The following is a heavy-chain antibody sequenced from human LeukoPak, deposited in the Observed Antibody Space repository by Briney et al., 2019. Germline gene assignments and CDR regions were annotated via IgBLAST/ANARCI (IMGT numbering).Heavy chain of an antibody. CDR3: AKGAVGATIDAYDV. D-gene: IGHD1-26*01. CDR2: IYSGGST. J-gene: IGHJ3*01. Sequence: GGSLRLSCEASGITVSNNYMTWVRQAPGKGLEWVSVIYSGGSTYYAHSVKGRFTISRDNSKKTLHLQMNSLRAEGTAVYYCAKGAVGATIDAYDVWGQGTMVIVSS. V-gene: IGHV3-66*01. CDR1: GITVSNNY.